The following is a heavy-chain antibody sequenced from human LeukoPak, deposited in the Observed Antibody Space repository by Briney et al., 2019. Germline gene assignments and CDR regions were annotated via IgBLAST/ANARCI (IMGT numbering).Heavy chain of an antibody. Sequence: SVKVSCKASGGTFSSYAISWVRQAPGQGLEWMGGIIPIFGTANYAQKVQGRVTMTTDTSTNTAYMELRSLRSDDRAMYYCGRDGGDYFDYWGQGTLVTVSS. V-gene: IGHV1-69*05. CDR1: GGTFSSYA. CDR3: GRDGGDYFDY. D-gene: IGHD4-17*01. J-gene: IGHJ4*02. CDR2: IIPIFGTA.